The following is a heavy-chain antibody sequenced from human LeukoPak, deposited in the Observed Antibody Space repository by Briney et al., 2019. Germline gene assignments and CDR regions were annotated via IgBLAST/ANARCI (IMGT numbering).Heavy chain of an antibody. CDR1: GFTFSSYS. J-gene: IGHJ5*02. CDR3: AREKGKNTAAHL. CDR2: ISSSSSYI. Sequence: GGSLRLSCAASGFTFSSYSMNWVRQAPGKGLEWVSSISSSSSYIYYADSVKGRFTISRDNAKNSLYLQMNSLRAEDTAVYYCAREKGKNTAAHLWGQGTLVTVSS. D-gene: IGHD5-18*01. V-gene: IGHV3-21*01.